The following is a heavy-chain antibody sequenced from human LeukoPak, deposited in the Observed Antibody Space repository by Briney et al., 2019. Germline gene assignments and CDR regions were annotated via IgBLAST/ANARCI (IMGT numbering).Heavy chain of an antibody. Sequence: ASVKVSCKASGGTFSSHAISWVRQAPGQGLEWMGGIIPILGTANYAQKFQGRVAITADESTSTAYMELSSLRSEDTAIYYCARDSRNYDSSLYWFDPWGQGTLVTVSS. V-gene: IGHV1-69*13. D-gene: IGHD3-22*01. J-gene: IGHJ5*02. CDR3: ARDSRNYDSSLYWFDP. CDR2: IIPILGTA. CDR1: GGTFSSHA.